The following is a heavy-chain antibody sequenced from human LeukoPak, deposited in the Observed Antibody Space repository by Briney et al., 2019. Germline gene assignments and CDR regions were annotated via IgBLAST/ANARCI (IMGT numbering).Heavy chain of an antibody. D-gene: IGHD4-17*01. V-gene: IGHV1-69*06. Sequence: ASVKVSCKASGGTFSSYAISWVRQAPGQGLEWMGGIIPIFGTANYAQKFQGRVTITADKSTSTAYMELSSLRSEDTAVYYCARLGYGTDAGDDFDYWGQGTLVTVSS. CDR1: GGTFSSYA. J-gene: IGHJ4*02. CDR2: IIPIFGTA. CDR3: ARLGYGTDAGDDFDY.